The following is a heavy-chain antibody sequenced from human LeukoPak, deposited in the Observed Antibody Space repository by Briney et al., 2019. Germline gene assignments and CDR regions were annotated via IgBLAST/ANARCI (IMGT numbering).Heavy chain of an antibody. CDR3: AKSTTGTTGSWFDP. Sequence: EASVKVSCKASGYTFTSYGISWVRQAPGQGLEWMGWINPNSGGTNYAQKFQGRVTMTRDTFISTAYMELSRLRFDDTAVYYCAKSTTGTTGSWFDPWGQGTLVTVSS. CDR1: GYTFTSYG. CDR2: INPNSGGT. J-gene: IGHJ5*02. D-gene: IGHD1-1*01. V-gene: IGHV1-2*02.